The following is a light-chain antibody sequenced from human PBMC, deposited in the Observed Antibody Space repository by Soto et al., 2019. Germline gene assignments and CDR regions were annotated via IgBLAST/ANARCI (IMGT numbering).Light chain of an antibody. Sequence: DIQMTQSPSSLSTSVGDRVTITCRARQGISNYLAWYQQKPGKVPKLLIYAASTLQSGVPSRFSGSGSGTDFTLTISSLQPEDVAPYYCQKYRTFGPEPKVDIK. J-gene: IGKJ3*01. V-gene: IGKV1-27*01. CDR3: QKYRT. CDR1: QGISNY. CDR2: AAS.